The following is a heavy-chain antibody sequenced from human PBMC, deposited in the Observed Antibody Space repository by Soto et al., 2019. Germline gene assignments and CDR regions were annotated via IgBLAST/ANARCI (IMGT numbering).Heavy chain of an antibody. CDR2: FYSSGTT. Sequence: SETLSLTCTVSGGSIRSGSYYWGWVRQPPGKGLEWIANFYSSGTTYYNPSLKSRVTLPVDASKNQFSLKLSSVTAADTAVYYCARQATVTTDYYYYGMDVWGQGTTVTVSS. D-gene: IGHD4-17*01. CDR3: ARQATVTTDYYYYGMDV. J-gene: IGHJ6*02. CDR1: GGSIRSGSYY. V-gene: IGHV4-39*01.